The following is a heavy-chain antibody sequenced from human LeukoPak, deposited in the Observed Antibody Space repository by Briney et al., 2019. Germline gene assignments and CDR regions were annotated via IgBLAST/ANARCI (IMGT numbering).Heavy chain of an antibody. V-gene: IGHV3-9*01. CDR1: GFTFDDYA. CDR2: ISWNSGSI. CDR3: AKGYYYDSSGYEPVDY. Sequence: GGSLRLSCAASGFTFDDYAMHWVRQAPGKGLEWVSGISWNSGSIGYADSVKGRFTISRDNAKNSLYLQMNNLRAEDTALYYCAKGYYYDSSGYEPVDYWGQGTLVTVSS. J-gene: IGHJ4*02. D-gene: IGHD3-22*01.